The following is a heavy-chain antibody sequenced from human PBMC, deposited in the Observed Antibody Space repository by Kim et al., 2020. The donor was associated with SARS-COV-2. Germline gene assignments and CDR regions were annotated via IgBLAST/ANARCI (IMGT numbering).Heavy chain of an antibody. Sequence: GGSLRLSCSASGFTFSSYAMHWVRQAPGKGLEYVSAISSNGGSTYYADSVKGRFTISRDNSKNTLYLQMSSLRAEDTAVYYCVKVSRGDIVGATKGRAFDIWGQGTMVTVSS. V-gene: IGHV3-64D*06. J-gene: IGHJ3*02. CDR1: GFTFSSYA. CDR3: VKVSRGDIVGATKGRAFDI. D-gene: IGHD1-26*01. CDR2: ISSNGGST.